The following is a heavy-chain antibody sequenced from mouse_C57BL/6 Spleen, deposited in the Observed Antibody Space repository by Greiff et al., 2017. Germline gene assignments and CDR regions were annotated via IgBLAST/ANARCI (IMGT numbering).Heavy chain of an antibody. CDR1: GFSLTSYG. D-gene: IGHD1-1*01. CDR2: IWRGGST. V-gene: IGHV2-5*01. Sequence: VQLQQSGPGLVQPSQSLSITCTVSGFSLTSYGVHWVRQSPGKGLECLGVIWRGGSTDYNAAFMSRLSITKDNSKSQVLFKMNSLQADDTAIYYCAKKGGITTEDAMDYWGQGTSVTVSS. CDR3: AKKGGITTEDAMDY. J-gene: IGHJ4*01.